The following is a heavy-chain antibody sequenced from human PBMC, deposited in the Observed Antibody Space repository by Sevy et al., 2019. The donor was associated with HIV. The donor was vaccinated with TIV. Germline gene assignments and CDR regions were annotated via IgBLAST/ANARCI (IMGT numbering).Heavy chain of an antibody. CDR2: ISSGTNTI. J-gene: IGHJ4*02. V-gene: IGHV3-48*02. CDR1: GFTFSTYS. Sequence: GGSLRLSCAASGFTFSTYSMNWVRQAPGKGLEWVSYISSGTNTIYYADSVEGRFTISRDNAKNSLYLQMNSLRDEDTAVYDCARDRGVRGVQFDYWGQGTLVTVSS. D-gene: IGHD3-10*01. CDR3: ARDRGVRGVQFDY.